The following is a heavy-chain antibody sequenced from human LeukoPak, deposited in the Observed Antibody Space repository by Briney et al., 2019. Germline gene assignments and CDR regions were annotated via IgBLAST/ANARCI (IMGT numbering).Heavy chain of an antibody. Sequence: GGSLRLSCAASGFTFSTYSMNWVRQAPGKGLEWVSSISSRSVYIYYADSVKGRFTISRDNAKNSLFLQMNSLRADDTAVYYCARGQQRIDYWGQGTLVTVSS. D-gene: IGHD6-13*01. V-gene: IGHV3-21*01. CDR1: GFTFSTYS. CDR2: ISSRSVYI. CDR3: ARGQQRIDY. J-gene: IGHJ4*02.